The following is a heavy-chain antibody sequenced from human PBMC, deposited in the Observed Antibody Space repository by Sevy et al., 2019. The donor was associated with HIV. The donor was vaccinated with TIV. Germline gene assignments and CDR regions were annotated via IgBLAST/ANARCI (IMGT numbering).Heavy chain of an antibody. CDR2: ISGPGALT. J-gene: IGHJ3*02. CDR3: AKGDEPAADYADYVPNAFDI. D-gene: IGHD4-17*01. CDR1: GFTFRSYA. V-gene: IGHV3-23*01. Sequence: GGSLRLSCAVSGFTFRSYAMSWVRQAPGKGLEWVSSISGPGALTYYAGSVKGRFTNSRDNSKNTLFLQMNSLRAEDTALYYGAKGDEPAADYADYVPNAFDIWGQGTMVTVSS.